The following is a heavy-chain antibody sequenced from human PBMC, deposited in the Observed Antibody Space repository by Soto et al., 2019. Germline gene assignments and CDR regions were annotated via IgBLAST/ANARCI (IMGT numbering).Heavy chain of an antibody. D-gene: IGHD4-17*01. V-gene: IGHV4-39*01. J-gene: IGHJ4*02. CDR1: GGSISSSSNH. CDR3: ATHPPYGPLDH. CDR2: IYYSENT. Sequence: QLQLQESGPGLVKPSETQSITCTVSGGSISSSSNHWGWIRQPPGKGLEWIGNIYYSENTYYNPSLKSRVTISVDTSKNQFSLRLTSVTAADTAVYYCATHPPYGPLDHWGQGTLVTVSS.